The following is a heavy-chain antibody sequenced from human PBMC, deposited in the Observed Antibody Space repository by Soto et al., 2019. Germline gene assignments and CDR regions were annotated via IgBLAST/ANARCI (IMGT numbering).Heavy chain of an antibody. D-gene: IGHD3-9*01. V-gene: IGHV3-30*18. CDR1: GFTFSSYG. J-gene: IGHJ4*02. CDR3: AKATGWRYYDILTGYPYYFDY. Sequence: GGSLRLSCAASGFTFSSYGMHWVRQAPGKGLEWVAVISYDGSNKYYADSVKGRFTISRDNSKNTLYLQMNSLRAEDTAVYYCAKATGWRYYDILTGYPYYFDYWGQGTLVTVSS. CDR2: ISYDGSNK.